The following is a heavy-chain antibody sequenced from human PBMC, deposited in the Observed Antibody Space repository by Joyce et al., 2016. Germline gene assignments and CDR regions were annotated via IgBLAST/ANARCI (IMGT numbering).Heavy chain of an antibody. J-gene: IGHJ4*02. D-gene: IGHD6-25*01. V-gene: IGHV3-30*18. CDR2: MSFDGRKK. Sequence: QVQLVESGGGVVQPGRSLRLSCAASGFTFSSYGMHWVRQAAGKGLEGVAVMSFDGRKKYYADSVKGRFTISRDNSKDTLYLQMNSLRAEDTAVYYCAKVGYNSGLDHWGQGALVTVSS. CDR1: GFTFSSYG. CDR3: AKVGYNSGLDH.